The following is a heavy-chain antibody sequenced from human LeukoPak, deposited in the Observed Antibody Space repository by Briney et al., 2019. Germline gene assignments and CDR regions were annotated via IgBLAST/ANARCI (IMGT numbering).Heavy chain of an antibody. CDR1: GLTFSSYG. J-gene: IGHJ4*02. Sequence: GGSLRLSCAASGLTFSSYGMHWVRQAPGKGLEWVAIIWYDGSNKYYADSVKGRFTISRDNSKNTLYLQMNSLRAEDTAVYYCARASGYCSGGSCYTTLDYWGQGTLVTVSS. CDR3: ARASGYCSGGSCYTTLDY. V-gene: IGHV3-33*01. CDR2: IWYDGSNK. D-gene: IGHD2-15*01.